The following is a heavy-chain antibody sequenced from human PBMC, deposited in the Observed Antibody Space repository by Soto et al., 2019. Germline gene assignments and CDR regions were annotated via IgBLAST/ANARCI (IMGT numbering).Heavy chain of an antibody. CDR3: ARVPWIQLWLGSGAFDI. J-gene: IGHJ3*02. CDR2: ISAYNGKT. CDR1: GYTFTSYV. Sequence: QVQLVQSGAEVKKPGASVKVSCKASGYTFTSYVISWVRQAPGQGLEWMGWISAYNGKTNYAQKLQGRVTMTTDTSTRTAYMELRSLRADDTAVYYFARVPWIQLWLGSGAFDIWGQGTMVTVSS. V-gene: IGHV1-18*01. D-gene: IGHD5-18*01.